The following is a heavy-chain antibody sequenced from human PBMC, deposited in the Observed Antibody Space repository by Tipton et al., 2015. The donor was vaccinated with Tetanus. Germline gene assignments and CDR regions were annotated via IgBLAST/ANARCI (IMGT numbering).Heavy chain of an antibody. CDR1: GASISSNTYY. Sequence: TLSLTCTVSGASISSNTYYWGWIRQQPGKGLEWIGYIDYRGNTYYNPSLRRRVTFSFDTSENQFSLKLTSVTAADTAVYYCASDPALMGNFDYWGQGTLVTVSS. CDR3: ASDPALMGNFDY. CDR2: IDYRGNT. D-gene: IGHD2-2*01. V-gene: IGHV4-31*03. J-gene: IGHJ4*02.